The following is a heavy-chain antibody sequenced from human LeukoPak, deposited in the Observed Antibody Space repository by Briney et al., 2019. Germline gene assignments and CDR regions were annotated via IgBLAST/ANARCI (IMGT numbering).Heavy chain of an antibody. CDR1: GGSISSYY. D-gene: IGHD2-21*02. J-gene: IGHJ3*02. V-gene: IGHV4-59*01. CDR2: IYYSGST. CDR3: ARAVVTAISDAFDI. Sequence: SETLSLTYTVSGGSISSYYWSWIRQPPGKGLEWIGYIYYSGSTNYNPSLKSRVTISVDTSKNQFSLKLSSVTAADTAVYYCARAVVTAISDAFDIWGQGTMVTVSS.